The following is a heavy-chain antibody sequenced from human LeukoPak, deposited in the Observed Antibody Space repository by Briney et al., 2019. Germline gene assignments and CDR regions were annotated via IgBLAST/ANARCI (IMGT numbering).Heavy chain of an antibody. V-gene: IGHV3-11*06. CDR3: ARDRRYYGSGSYYLYYYYGMDV. Sequence: GGSPRLSCAASGFTFSDYYMSWIRQAPGKGLEWVSYISSSSSYTNYADSVKGRFTISRDNAKNSLYLQMNSLRAEDTAVYYCARDRRYYGSGSYYLYYYYGMDVWGKGTTVTVSS. J-gene: IGHJ6*04. CDR2: ISSSSSYT. D-gene: IGHD3-10*01. CDR1: GFTFSDYY.